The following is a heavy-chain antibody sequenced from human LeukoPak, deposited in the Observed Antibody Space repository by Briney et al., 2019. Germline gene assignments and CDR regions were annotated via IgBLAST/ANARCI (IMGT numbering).Heavy chain of an antibody. J-gene: IGHJ3*02. Sequence: SETLSLTCTVSGGSISGHYWSWIRQPPGKGLEWIGYRHCSGKTYYSSSLRSRVTISVDTSKNHFSLKLTSMIAADTAVYYCVRLLDNDSSGDPDTFDMWGQGTMVTVSS. CDR2: RHCSGKT. CDR3: VRLLDNDSSGDPDTFDM. V-gene: IGHV4-59*11. CDR1: GGSISGHY. D-gene: IGHD3-22*01.